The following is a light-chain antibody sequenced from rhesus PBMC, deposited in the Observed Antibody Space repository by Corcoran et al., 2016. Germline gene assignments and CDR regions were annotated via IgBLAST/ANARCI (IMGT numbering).Light chain of an antibody. CDR3: QQYSSGPFT. J-gene: IGKJ3*01. V-gene: IGKV1-22*01. CDR2: KAA. Sequence: DIQMTQSPSSLSASVGDTVTITCRASQSISSWLAWYQQKPGKAPKLLSYKAALLQSGVPSRFSGSGSGTDFTLTISSLQSEDFAPYYCQQYSSGPFTFGPGTKLDIK. CDR1: QSISSW.